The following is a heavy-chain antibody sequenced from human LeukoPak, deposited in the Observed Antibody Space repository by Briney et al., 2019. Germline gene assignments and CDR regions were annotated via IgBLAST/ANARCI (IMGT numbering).Heavy chain of an antibody. D-gene: IGHD3-10*01. J-gene: IGHJ5*02. CDR3: ARNRYYYGSGNYGVPNWFDP. Sequence: SETLSLTCAVYGGSFSGYYWSWIRQPPGKGLEWIGEINHSGSTNYNPSLKSRVTISVDTSKNQFSLKLNSVTAADTAVYYCARNRYYYGSGNYGVPNWFDPWGQGTLVTVSS. CDR1: GGSFSGYY. CDR2: INHSGST. V-gene: IGHV4-34*01.